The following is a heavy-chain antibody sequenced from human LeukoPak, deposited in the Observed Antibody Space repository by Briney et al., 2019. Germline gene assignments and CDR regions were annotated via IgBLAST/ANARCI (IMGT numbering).Heavy chain of an antibody. V-gene: IGHV3-23*01. J-gene: IGHJ4*02. Sequence: GGSLRLSCAASGFTFSSYAMTWVRQAPGKGLEWVSAISGSGSTTYYADSVKGRFTISRDNSKNTLYLQMSSLRAEDTAVYYCAKVGDYYGSGKYSNFDYWGQXTLVTVSS. D-gene: IGHD3-10*01. CDR1: GFTFSSYA. CDR3: AKVGDYYGSGKYSNFDY. CDR2: ISGSGSTT.